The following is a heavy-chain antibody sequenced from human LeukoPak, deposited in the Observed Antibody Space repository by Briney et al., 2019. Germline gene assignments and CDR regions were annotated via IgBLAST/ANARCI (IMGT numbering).Heavy chain of an antibody. Sequence: GASVKVSCKASGYTFTGYYMHWVRQAPGQGLEWMGWINPNSGGTNYAQKFQGRVTMTRDTSISTAYVELSRLRSDDTAVYYCARDRDGYNNETPSYYFDYWGQGTLVTVSS. CDR3: ARDRDGYNNETPSYYFDY. D-gene: IGHD5-24*01. V-gene: IGHV1-2*02. CDR2: INPNSGGT. J-gene: IGHJ4*02. CDR1: GYTFTGYY.